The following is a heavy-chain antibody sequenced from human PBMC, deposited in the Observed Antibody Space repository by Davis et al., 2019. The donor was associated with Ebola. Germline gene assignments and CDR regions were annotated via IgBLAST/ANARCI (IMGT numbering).Heavy chain of an antibody. CDR3: TRGYGAL. D-gene: IGHD4/OR15-4a*01. J-gene: IGHJ3*01. CDR1: GISVSSTNW. V-gene: IGHV4-4*02. Sequence: PSETLSLTCPVSGISVSSTNWWTWMHQPPGKSLEWIGQVFHSAHTNYNPSLGSRVSLSLDKSNNQFSLQLSSVTAADTAVYYCTRGYGALWGQGKLVTVSS. CDR2: VFHSAHT.